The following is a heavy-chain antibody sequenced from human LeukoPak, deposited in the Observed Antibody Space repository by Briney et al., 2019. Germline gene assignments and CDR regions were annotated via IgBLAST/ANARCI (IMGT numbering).Heavy chain of an antibody. D-gene: IGHD4-11*01. CDR1: GGSINSGGSY. CDR2: IYYSWSS. CDR3: ARDNGDYRSIYYYMDV. J-gene: IGHJ6*03. V-gene: IGHV4-31*03. Sequence: SRTLSLTCTVSGGSINSGGSYWSWIRQHPGKGLEWIGCIYYSWSSYYNPSLKSRVTLSLDTSKNQFSLKLSSVTAADTAVYYCARDNGDYRSIYYYMDVWGKGTTVTVSS.